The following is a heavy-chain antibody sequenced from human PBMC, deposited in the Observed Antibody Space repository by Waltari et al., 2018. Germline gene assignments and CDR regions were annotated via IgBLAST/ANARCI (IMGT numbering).Heavy chain of an antibody. J-gene: IGHJ6*02. D-gene: IGHD3-10*01. Sequence: QVPLQPWGAGLLKPSETLSLTCAVYGGSFSGYSCSWIRQPPGTRLGWIGEINHSGSTNYNPSLKSRVTISVDTSKTQFSLKLSAVTAADTAVYYCARYDYGSGTYLPYYYYYGMDVWGQGTTVTVSS. V-gene: IGHV4-34*01. CDR1: GGSFSGYS. CDR2: INHSGST. CDR3: ARYDYGSGTYLPYYYYYGMDV.